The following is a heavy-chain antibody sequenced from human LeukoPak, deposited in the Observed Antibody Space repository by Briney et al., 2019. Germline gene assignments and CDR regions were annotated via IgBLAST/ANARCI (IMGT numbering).Heavy chain of an antibody. J-gene: IGHJ4*02. V-gene: IGHV4-4*02. Sequence: SETLSLTCGVSGGSISNSNWWTWVRPPPGKGLEWIGEVNLQGSTNYNPSLKSRVAISVDKSEKHISLKLTSVTAADTAVYYCARQGGPYRPLDYSGQGTLVTVSS. CDR1: GGSISNSNW. CDR3: ARQGGPYRPLDY. CDR2: VNLQGST.